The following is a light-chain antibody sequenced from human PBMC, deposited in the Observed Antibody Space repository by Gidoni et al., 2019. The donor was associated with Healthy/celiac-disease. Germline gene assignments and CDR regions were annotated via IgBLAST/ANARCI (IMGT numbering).Light chain of an antibody. CDR3: QQANSFPPA. CDR2: AAS. CDR1: QGISRW. J-gene: IGKJ4*01. V-gene: IGKV1-12*01. Sequence: DIQMPQSPSSVSASVGDRVTITCRASQGISRWLAWYQQKPGKAPKLLIYAASSLQSGVPSRVSGSGSVTDFTLTISSLQPEDFATYYCQQANSFPPAFGGXTKVEIK.